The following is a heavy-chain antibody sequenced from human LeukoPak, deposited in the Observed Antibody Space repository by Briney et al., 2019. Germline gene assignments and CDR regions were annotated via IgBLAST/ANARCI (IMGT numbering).Heavy chain of an antibody. J-gene: IGHJ5*01. CDR2: VYYGRTT. CDR1: AASFISSSHH. Sequence: SETLSLTCTVSAASFISSSHHWGWIRQSPGKGLEWIGTVYYGRTTYCNPSLDGRVTISLDTSANHFSLQLNSVTAADTAVYYCVRHDGRGGATMGAFDSWGQGSLVTVSS. D-gene: IGHD5-12*01. CDR3: VRHDGRGGATMGAFDS. V-gene: IGHV4-39*01.